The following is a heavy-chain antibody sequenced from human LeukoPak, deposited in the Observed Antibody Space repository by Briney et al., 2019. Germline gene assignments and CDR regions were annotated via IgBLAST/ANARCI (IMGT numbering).Heavy chain of an antibody. Sequence: GGSLRLSCAASGFSFSNYGMHWVRQAPGKGLEWVAFIRYDGSNKYYADSVKGRFTISRDNSKNTLYLQMNSLRAEDTAVYYCARRWYFDLWGRGTLVTVSS. V-gene: IGHV3-30*02. J-gene: IGHJ2*01. CDR3: ARRWYFDL. D-gene: IGHD5-24*01. CDR2: IRYDGSNK. CDR1: GFSFSNYG.